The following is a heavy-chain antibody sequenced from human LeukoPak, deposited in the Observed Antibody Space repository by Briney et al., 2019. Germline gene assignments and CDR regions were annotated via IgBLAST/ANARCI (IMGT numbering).Heavy chain of an antibody. D-gene: IGHD3-22*01. CDR3: AKGYYYDSSGYSEGDAFDI. CDR1: GITLSNYG. CDR2: ISDSGGST. Sequence: HPGGSLRLSCAVSGITLSNYGMSWVRQAPGKGLEWVAGISDSGGSTYYADSVKGRFTISRDNSKNTLYLQMNSLRAEDTAVYYCAKGYYYDSSGYSEGDAFDIWGQGTMVTVSS. J-gene: IGHJ3*02. V-gene: IGHV3-23*01.